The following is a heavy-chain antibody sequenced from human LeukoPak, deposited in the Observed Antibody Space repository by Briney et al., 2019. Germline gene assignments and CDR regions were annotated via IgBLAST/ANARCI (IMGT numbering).Heavy chain of an antibody. J-gene: IGHJ4*02. Sequence: SETLSLTCTVSGGSISSYYWSWIRQPPGKGLEWIGYIHYSGSTNYNPSLKSRVTISVDTSKNQFSLKLSSVTAADTAVYYCARGFTYYYDSSGWGPAARRSYFDYWGQGTLVTVSS. CDR1: GGSISSYY. V-gene: IGHV4-59*08. CDR3: ARGFTYYYDSSGWGPAARRSYFDY. CDR2: IHYSGST. D-gene: IGHD3-22*01.